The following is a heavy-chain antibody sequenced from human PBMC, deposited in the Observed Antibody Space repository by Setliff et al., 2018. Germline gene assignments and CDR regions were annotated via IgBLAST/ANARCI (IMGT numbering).Heavy chain of an antibody. V-gene: IGHV3-23*01. D-gene: IGHD2-15*01. Sequence: PGGSLRLSCAASGFTFSSYAITWVRQAPGKGLEWASMISGSAQTTYYADSVKGRFTISRDNSKNTVYLEMNSLRAEDTAVYYCAKRGPYCSGGTCHYYFDYWGQGTLVTVSS. CDR3: AKRGPYCSGGTCHYYFDY. J-gene: IGHJ4*02. CDR1: GFTFSSYA. CDR2: ISGSAQTT.